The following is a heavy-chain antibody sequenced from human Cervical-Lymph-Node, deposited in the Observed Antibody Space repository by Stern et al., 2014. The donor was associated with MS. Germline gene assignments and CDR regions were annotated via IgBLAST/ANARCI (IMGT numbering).Heavy chain of an antibody. Sequence: VQLVESGGGVVQPGRSLTLSCAASGFSLSNSAMHWVRQAPGKGLEWVAVMSFDGGNKTYGDSVNGRFSISRDMANNTPYLKIHSLRLEDTAVYYCMGVGDAMHVWGQGTTVIVSS. J-gene: IGHJ6*02. CDR3: MGVGDAMHV. V-gene: IGHV3-30*03. CDR2: MSFDGGNK. CDR1: GFSLSNSA.